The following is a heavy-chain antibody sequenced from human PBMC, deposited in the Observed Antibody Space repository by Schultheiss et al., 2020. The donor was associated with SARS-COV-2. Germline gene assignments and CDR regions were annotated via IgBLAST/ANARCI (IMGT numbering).Heavy chain of an antibody. CDR2: IYSGGST. CDR3: ARDGQWLVDYYYGMDV. Sequence: GGSLRLSCAASGFTVSSNYMSWVRQAPGKGLEWVSVIYSGGSTYYADSVKGRFTISRDNSKNTLYLQMNSLRAEDTAVYYCARDGQWLVDYYYGMDVWGQGTTVTVSS. D-gene: IGHD6-19*01. V-gene: IGHV3-66*01. J-gene: IGHJ6*02. CDR1: GFTVSSNY.